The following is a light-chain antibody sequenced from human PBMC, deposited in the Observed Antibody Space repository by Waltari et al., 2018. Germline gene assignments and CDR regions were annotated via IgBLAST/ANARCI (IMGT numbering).Light chain of an antibody. Sequence: SYEVTQPPSVSVSPGQTASITCPGDKLGDKYACWYQQKPGQSPVLVIYQDSKRPSGIPERFSGSNSGNTATLTISGTQAMDEADYYCQAWDSSTVVCGGGTKLTVL. CDR2: QDS. CDR3: QAWDSSTVV. J-gene: IGLJ2*01. CDR1: KLGDKY. V-gene: IGLV3-1*01.